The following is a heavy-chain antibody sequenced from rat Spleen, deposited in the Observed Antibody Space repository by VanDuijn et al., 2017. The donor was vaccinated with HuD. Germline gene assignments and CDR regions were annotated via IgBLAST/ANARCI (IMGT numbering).Heavy chain of an antibody. CDR2: ISYDGRRT. D-gene: IGHD4-2*01. V-gene: IGHV5-29*01. Sequence: EVQLVESDGGLVQPGRSLKLSCVASGFNFSDYFMAWVRQAPTKGLEGVATISYDGRRTYYRDSVKGRFTSSRDNAKSILYLQMDSLRSEDTATYYCASRTGNWFAYWGQGTLVTVSS. CDR3: ASRTGNWFAY. J-gene: IGHJ3*01. CDR1: GFNFSDYF.